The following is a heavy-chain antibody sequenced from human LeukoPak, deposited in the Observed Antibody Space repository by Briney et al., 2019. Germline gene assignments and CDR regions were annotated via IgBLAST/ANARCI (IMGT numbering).Heavy chain of an antibody. CDR1: GFTFDDYT. CDR3: AKDMDTAMALPDY. D-gene: IGHD5-18*01. Sequence: GGSLRPSCAASGFTFDDYTMHWVRQAPGKGLEWVSLISWDGGSTYYADSVKGRFTISRDNSKNSLYLQMNSLRTEDTALYYCAKDMDTAMALPDYWGQGTLVTVSS. J-gene: IGHJ4*02. V-gene: IGHV3-43*01. CDR2: ISWDGGST.